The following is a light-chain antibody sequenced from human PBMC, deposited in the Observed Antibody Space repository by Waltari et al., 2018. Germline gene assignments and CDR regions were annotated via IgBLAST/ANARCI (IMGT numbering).Light chain of an antibody. CDR1: QSISKY. CDR2: DAS. J-gene: IGKJ1*01. Sequence: EIMLTQSPGTLSLSPGERATLSCRASQSISKYLAWYQQKPGQAPRLLIYDASVRATGIPDRFSGSGSGTDFSLNISRLEPEDFAVYYCQKYGTLPATFGQGTKVEIK. V-gene: IGKV3-20*01. CDR3: QKYGTLPAT.